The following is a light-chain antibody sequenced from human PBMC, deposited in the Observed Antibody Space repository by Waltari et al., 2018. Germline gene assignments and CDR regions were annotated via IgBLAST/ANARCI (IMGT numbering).Light chain of an antibody. V-gene: IGKV1-39*01. CDR2: TAS. Sequence: DIQMTQTPSSLSPSVGDRVTITCRASQSIAGHLNWFQQQPGRAPKLLIHTASSFQSGVPSRFSGSGSGTHFTRIISSLQPEDFATYFCQQTYITPYTFGQGTKLEIK. J-gene: IGKJ2*01. CDR1: QSIAGH. CDR3: QQTYITPYT.